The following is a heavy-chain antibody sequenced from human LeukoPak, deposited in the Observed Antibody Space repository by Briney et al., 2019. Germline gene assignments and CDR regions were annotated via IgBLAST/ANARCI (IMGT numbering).Heavy chain of an antibody. D-gene: IGHD6-6*01. CDR3: ARGGRAARKFDY. CDR2: INHSGST. Sequence: SETLSLTCAVYGGSFSGYYWSWIRQPPGKGLEWIGEINHSGSTNYNPSLKSRVTISVDTSKNQFSLKLSSVTAADTAVYYCARGGRAARKFDYWGQGTLVAVSS. V-gene: IGHV4-34*01. J-gene: IGHJ4*02. CDR1: GGSFSGYY.